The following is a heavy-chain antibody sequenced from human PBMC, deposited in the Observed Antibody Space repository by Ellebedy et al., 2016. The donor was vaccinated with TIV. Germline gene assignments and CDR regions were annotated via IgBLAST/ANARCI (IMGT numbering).Heavy chain of an antibody. CDR1: GFTFSSYA. CDR3: AKGLSTMVRGVKVYYYGMDV. J-gene: IGHJ6*02. Sequence: GESLKISCAASGFTFSSYAMNWVRQAPGKGLEWVSAIRGGGDPTYYADSVKGRFTISRDNSKNTLFLQMNSLRAEDTAIYYCAKGLSTMVRGVKVYYYGMDVWGQGTTVTVSS. CDR2: IRGGGDPT. V-gene: IGHV3-23*01. D-gene: IGHD3-10*01.